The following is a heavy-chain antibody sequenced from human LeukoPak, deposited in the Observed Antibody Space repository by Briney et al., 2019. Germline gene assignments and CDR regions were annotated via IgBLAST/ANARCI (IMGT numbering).Heavy chain of an antibody. J-gene: IGHJ4*02. Sequence: SETPSLTCTVSGGSISSYYWSWIRQPPGKRLEWIGYIYYSGSTNYNPSLKSRVTISVDTSKNQFSLKLSSVTAADTAVYYCARGGDGYNPPFDYWGQGTLVTVSS. CDR1: GGSISSYY. CDR2: IYYSGST. V-gene: IGHV4-59*01. CDR3: ARGGDGYNPPFDY. D-gene: IGHD5-24*01.